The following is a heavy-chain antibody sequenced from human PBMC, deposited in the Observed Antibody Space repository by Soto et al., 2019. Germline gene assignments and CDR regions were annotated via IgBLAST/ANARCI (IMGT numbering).Heavy chain of an antibody. Sequence: GASVKVSCKASGYTFTGYYMHWVRQAPGQGLEWMGWINPNSGGTNYAQKFQGWVTMTRDTSISTAYMELSRLRSDDTAVYYCARAYYYDSSGLYYYYGMDVWSQGTTVTVSS. V-gene: IGHV1-2*04. J-gene: IGHJ6*02. CDR1: GYTFTGYY. D-gene: IGHD3-22*01. CDR2: INPNSGGT. CDR3: ARAYYYDSSGLYYYYGMDV.